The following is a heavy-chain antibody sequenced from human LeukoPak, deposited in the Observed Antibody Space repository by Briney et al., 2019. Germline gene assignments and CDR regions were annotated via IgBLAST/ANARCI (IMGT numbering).Heavy chain of an antibody. CDR3: AKVVREDYGDYGEAFDI. CDR2: ISYDGSNK. CDR1: GFTFSSYA. Sequence: PGGSLRLSCAASGFTFSSYAMHWVRQAPGKGLEWVAVISYDGSNKYYADSVKGRFTISRDNSKNTLYLQMNSLRAEDTAVYYCAKVVREDYGDYGEAFDIWGQGTMVTVSS. J-gene: IGHJ3*02. V-gene: IGHV3-30*04. D-gene: IGHD4-17*01.